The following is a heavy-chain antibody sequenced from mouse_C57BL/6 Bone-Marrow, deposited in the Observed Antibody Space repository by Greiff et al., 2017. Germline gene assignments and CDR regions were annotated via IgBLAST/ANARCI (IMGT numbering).Heavy chain of an antibody. D-gene: IGHD3-2*02. V-gene: IGHV1-74*01. J-gene: IGHJ4*01. CDR3: AIESETAQAPRAMDY. CDR1: GYTFTSYW. Sequence: QVQLQQPGAELVKPGASVKVSCKASGYTFTSYWMHWVKQRPGQGLEWIGRIPPSDSDTNYNQQFKGKATLTVDKSSSTAYMQLSSLTSEDSAVYYCAIESETAQAPRAMDYWGQGTSVTVSS. CDR2: IPPSDSDT.